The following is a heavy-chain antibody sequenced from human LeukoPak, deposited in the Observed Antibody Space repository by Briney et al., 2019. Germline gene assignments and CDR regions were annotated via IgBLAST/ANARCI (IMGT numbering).Heavy chain of an antibody. J-gene: IGHJ4*02. Sequence: GGSLRLSCAASGFTFSSYAMSWVRQAPGRGLEWVSIISGGSGNTYYADSVKGRFSISRDNSQNTLYLQMNSLRAEDTAVYYCAKRIDCSGACPSHYWGQGTLVTVSS. D-gene: IGHD2-15*01. V-gene: IGHV3-23*01. CDR3: AKRIDCSGACPSHY. CDR1: GFTFSSYA. CDR2: ISGGSGNT.